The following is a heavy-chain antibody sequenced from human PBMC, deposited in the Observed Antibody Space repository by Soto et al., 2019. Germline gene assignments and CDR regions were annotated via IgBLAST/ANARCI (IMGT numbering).Heavy chain of an antibody. CDR1: GFNFNDHG. CDR3: AKEDSGFSGYMDV. CDR2: ITWHSDGM. V-gene: IGHV3-9*01. D-gene: IGHD3-10*01. Sequence: EVQLVESGEGLVQPGRSLRLSCIASGFNFNDHGMHWVRQAPGKGLEWVSGITWHSDGMGYADSVKGRFTISRDNAKNSLYLQMNSLRVEDTALYYCAKEDSGFSGYMDVWGKGTTVTVSS. J-gene: IGHJ6*03.